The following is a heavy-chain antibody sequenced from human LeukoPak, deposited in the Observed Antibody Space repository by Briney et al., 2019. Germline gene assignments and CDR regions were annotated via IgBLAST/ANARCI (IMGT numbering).Heavy chain of an antibody. Sequence: KPGGSLRLSCAASGFTFSFYSMNWVRQAPGKGLEWVSSITGSTNYIYYADSVKGRFTISRDNAKNSLYLQMNSLRAEDTAVYYCARVGYCSSSTCRNYFDYWGQGTLVTVSS. D-gene: IGHD2-2*01. CDR3: ARVGYCSSSTCRNYFDY. CDR1: GFTFSFYS. J-gene: IGHJ4*02. CDR2: ITGSTNYI. V-gene: IGHV3-21*01.